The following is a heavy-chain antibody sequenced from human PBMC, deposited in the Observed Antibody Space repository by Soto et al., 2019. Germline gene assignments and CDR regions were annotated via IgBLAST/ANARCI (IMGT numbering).Heavy chain of an antibody. CDR2: IYYSGNT. D-gene: IGHD6-13*01. V-gene: IGHV4-31*03. CDR1: GGSISSSSYC. J-gene: IGHJ4*02. CDR3: ARDRRYSNSWYYFEY. Sequence: SETLSLTCTVSGGSISSSSYCWNWIRQHPGKGLEWIGYIYYSGNTYYNPSLESRLTISVDTSKNQFSLKLSSVTAADTAVYYCARDRRYSNSWYYFEYWGQGTLVTVSS.